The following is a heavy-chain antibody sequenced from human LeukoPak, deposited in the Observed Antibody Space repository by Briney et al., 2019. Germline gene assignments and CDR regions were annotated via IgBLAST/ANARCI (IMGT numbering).Heavy chain of an antibody. D-gene: IGHD2-21*02. Sequence: GGSLRLSCAASGFTVSSKYMTWVRQAPGKGLEWVSVIYSGGPTYYADSVKGRVTISRDNSENTVYLQMNSLRVEDTAMYYCAGRGDGGRAFDIWGQGTMVTVSS. CDR1: GFTVSSKY. CDR2: IYSGGPT. V-gene: IGHV3-66*01. J-gene: IGHJ3*02. CDR3: AGRGDGGRAFDI.